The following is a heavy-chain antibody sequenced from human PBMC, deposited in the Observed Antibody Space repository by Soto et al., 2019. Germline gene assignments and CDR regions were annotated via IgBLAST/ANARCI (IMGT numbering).Heavy chain of an antibody. V-gene: IGHV3-9*01. J-gene: IGHJ4*02. CDR3: VKDVIGYCSAGNRFPDSYFDY. D-gene: IGHD2-15*01. CDR1: GFTFGDYA. CDR2: ISWNSGTK. Sequence: GGSLRLSCAASGFTFGDYAMHWVRQAPGKGLEWVSGISWNSGTKGYADSVKGRFTISRDNAKNSLYLQMSGLRAEDTAFYYCVKDVIGYCSAGNRFPDSYFDYWGQGALVTVSS.